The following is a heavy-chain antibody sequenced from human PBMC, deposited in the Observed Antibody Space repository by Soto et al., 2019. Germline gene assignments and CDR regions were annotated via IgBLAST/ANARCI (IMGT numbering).Heavy chain of an antibody. Sequence: PGESLKISCKGSGYSFTSYWIGWVRQMPGKGLEWMGIIYPGDSDTRYSPSFQGQVTISADKSISTAYLQWSSLKASDTAMYYCARDTPYYYDSSGRHPDYYYYYGMDVWGQGTTVTVSS. CDR3: ARDTPYYYDSSGRHPDYYYYYGMDV. CDR1: GYSFTSYW. J-gene: IGHJ6*02. CDR2: IYPGDSDT. V-gene: IGHV5-51*01. D-gene: IGHD3-22*01.